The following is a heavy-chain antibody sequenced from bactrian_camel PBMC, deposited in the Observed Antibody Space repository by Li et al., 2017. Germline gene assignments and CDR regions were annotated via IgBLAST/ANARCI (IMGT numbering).Heavy chain of an antibody. CDR2: IGGGVP. CDR1: GFTFSLYY. Sequence: DVQLVESGGGLVQPGGSLRLSCTASGFTFSLYYASWFRQAPGKEREGVATIGGGVPLYADFVKGRFAISLDNAKNVLILQMHNLQVQDTAMYYCAAGSRAGLGSSLSAPHYAAWGQGTQVTVS. D-gene: IGHD1*01. J-gene: IGHJ6*01. CDR3: AAGSRAGLGSSLSAPHYAA. V-gene: IGHV3S40*01.